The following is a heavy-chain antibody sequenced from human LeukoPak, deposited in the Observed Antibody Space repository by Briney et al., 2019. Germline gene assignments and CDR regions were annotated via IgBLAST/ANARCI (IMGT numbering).Heavy chain of an antibody. CDR2: ISSSSSYI. Sequence: GGSLRLSCAASGFTFSSYSMNWVRQAPGKGLEWVSSISSSSSYIYYADSVKGRFTISRDNAKNSLYLQMNSLRAEDTAVYYCARVVVVAATPDYWGQGTLDTVSS. CDR3: ARVVVVAATPDY. D-gene: IGHD2-15*01. CDR1: GFTFSSYS. J-gene: IGHJ4*02. V-gene: IGHV3-21*01.